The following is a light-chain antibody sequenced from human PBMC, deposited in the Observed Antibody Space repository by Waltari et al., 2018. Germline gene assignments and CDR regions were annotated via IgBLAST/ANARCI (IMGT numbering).Light chain of an antibody. Sequence: QSALTQPASVSGSPGQSITISCTGTKTDVGAYNYVSWFQHHPGKPPKLLLYEVSKRPSVVSNRFSGSKSGNTASLTISGLQAEDEADYYCNSYTSSSSLDGSVVFGGGTKVTVL. CDR3: NSYTSSSSLDGSVV. V-gene: IGLV2-14*01. CDR1: KTDVGAYNY. CDR2: EVS. J-gene: IGLJ2*01.